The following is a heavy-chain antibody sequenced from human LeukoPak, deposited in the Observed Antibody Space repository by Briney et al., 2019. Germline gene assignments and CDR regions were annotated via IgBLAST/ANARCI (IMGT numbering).Heavy chain of an antibody. D-gene: IGHD6-19*01. Sequence: ASVKVSCKASGYTFTSYYMHWVRQAPGQGLEWMGIINPSGGSTSYAQKFQGRVTMTRDMSTSTVYVELSSLRSEDTAVYYCASNYLGTVAANWGQGTLVTVSS. J-gene: IGHJ4*02. CDR2: INPSGGST. CDR1: GYTFTSYY. CDR3: ASNYLGTVAAN. V-gene: IGHV1-46*01.